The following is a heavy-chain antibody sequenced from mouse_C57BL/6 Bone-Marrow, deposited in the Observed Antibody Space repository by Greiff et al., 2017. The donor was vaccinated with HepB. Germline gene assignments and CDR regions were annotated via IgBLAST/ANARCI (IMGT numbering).Heavy chain of an antibody. J-gene: IGHJ2*01. V-gene: IGHV14-4*01. CDR3: TTFDF. CDR1: GFTINDDY. CDR2: IDPENGDT. Sequence: EVQLQQSGAELVRPGASVKLSCTASGFTINDDYMHWVKQRPEQGLEWIGWIDPENGDTEYATKFQGKATITADTSANTAYLQLSSLTSEDTAVYYCTTFDFGGQGTTLTVSS.